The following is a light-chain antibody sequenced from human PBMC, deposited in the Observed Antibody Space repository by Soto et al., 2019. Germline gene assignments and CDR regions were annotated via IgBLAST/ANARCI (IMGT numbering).Light chain of an antibody. CDR1: SSDVGGYNY. V-gene: IGLV2-14*01. CDR2: EVN. Sequence: QSVLTQPASVSGSPGQSITISCTGTSSDVGGYNYVSWYQQHPAKAPKLMIYEVNNRPSGVSNRLSGSKSGNTASLTISGLQAEDEADYYCSSYTSSSPFVFGTGTKVTVL. J-gene: IGLJ1*01. CDR3: SSYTSSSPFV.